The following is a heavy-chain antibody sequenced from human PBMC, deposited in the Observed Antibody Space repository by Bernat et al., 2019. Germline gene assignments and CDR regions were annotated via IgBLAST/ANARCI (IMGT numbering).Heavy chain of an antibody. D-gene: IGHD3-16*01. V-gene: IGHV3-23*01. CDR2: IGTTGGNT. J-gene: IGHJ4*02. Sequence: EVQLLESGGGLVQPGGSLRLSCAASGFSFSTFGMSWVRQAPGRGLEWVSDIGTTGGNTYYADSVRGRFTIPRDNAKNMVFLQMDSLGGEDTAVYYCARLNSWVRFDYWGQGTLVTVSS. CDR3: ARLNSWVRFDY. CDR1: GFSFSTFG.